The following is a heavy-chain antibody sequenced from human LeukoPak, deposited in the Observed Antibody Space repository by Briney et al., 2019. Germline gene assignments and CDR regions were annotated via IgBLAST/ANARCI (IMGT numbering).Heavy chain of an antibody. V-gene: IGHV4-38-2*02. CDR1: GYSISSGYY. J-gene: IGHJ5*02. CDR2: IYHSGST. Sequence: SETLSLTCTVSGYSISSGYYWGWIRQPPGKGLEWIGSIYHSGSTNYNPSLKSRVTISVDTSKNQFSLKLSSVTAADTAVYYCARRGFGELLWRPPRNWFDPWGQGTLVTVSS. D-gene: IGHD3-10*01. CDR3: ARRGFGELLWRPPRNWFDP.